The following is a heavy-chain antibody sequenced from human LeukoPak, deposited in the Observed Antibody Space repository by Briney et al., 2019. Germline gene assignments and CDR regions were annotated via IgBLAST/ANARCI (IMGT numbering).Heavy chain of an antibody. V-gene: IGHV3-49*03. Sequence: GGSLRLSCTASGFTFGDYAMSWFRQAPGKGLEWVGFIRSKAYGGTTEYAASVKGRFTISRDDSKSIAYLQMNSLKTEDTAVYYCTRDNCGGDCYVDYWGQGTLVNVSS. CDR2: IRSKAYGGTT. D-gene: IGHD2-21*02. CDR3: TRDNCGGDCYVDY. J-gene: IGHJ4*02. CDR1: GFTFGDYA.